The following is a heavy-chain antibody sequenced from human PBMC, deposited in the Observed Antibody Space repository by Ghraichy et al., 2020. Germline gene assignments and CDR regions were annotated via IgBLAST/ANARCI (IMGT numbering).Heavy chain of an antibody. D-gene: IGHD3-10*01. V-gene: IGHV3-21*01. Sequence: GESLNISCAASGSTFSSYTMNWVHQAPGKGLEWVSSISSSSSYIYYADSVKGRFTISRDNAKNSLYLQMNSLRAEDTAVYYCARKGGSEIDYWGQGTLVTVSS. CDR2: ISSSSSYI. CDR3: ARKGGSEIDY. CDR1: GSTFSSYT. J-gene: IGHJ4*02.